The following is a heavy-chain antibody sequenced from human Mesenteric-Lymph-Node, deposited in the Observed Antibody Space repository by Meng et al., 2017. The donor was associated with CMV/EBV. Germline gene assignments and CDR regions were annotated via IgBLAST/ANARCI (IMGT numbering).Heavy chain of an antibody. J-gene: IGHJ4*02. CDR1: GGSFSGYY. V-gene: IGHV4-34*01. D-gene: IGHD3-9*01. CDR2: INHSGST. CDR3: ARGSSYDILTGYFDY. Sequence: QVQLHQWCAGLLKPSETPSVTCAGYGGSFSGYYWNWIRQSPEKGLEWIGDINHSGSTTYNPSFTSRIIISVDTSTNQISLNMSSVTAADTAVYYCARGSSYDILTGYFDYWGQGALVTVSS.